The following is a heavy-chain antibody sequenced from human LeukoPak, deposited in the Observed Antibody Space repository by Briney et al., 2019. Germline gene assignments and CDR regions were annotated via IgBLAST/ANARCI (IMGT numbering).Heavy chain of an antibody. Sequence: AAVTVSCMASGYTFTSYDINWVRQATGQGLEWMGWMNPNSGNTGYAQKLQGRVTMTTDTSTSTAYMELRSLRSDDTAVYYCAREPYCSGGSCYRRWYLDLWGRGTLVTVSS. V-gene: IGHV1-8*01. CDR3: AREPYCSGGSCYRRWYLDL. CDR1: GYTFTSYD. D-gene: IGHD2-15*01. CDR2: MNPNSGNT. J-gene: IGHJ2*01.